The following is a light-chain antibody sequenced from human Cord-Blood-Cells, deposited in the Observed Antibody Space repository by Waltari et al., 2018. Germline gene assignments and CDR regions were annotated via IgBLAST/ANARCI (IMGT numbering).Light chain of an antibody. V-gene: IGLV3-21*03. J-gene: IGLJ2*01. CDR3: QVWDSSSDHPVV. CDR2: DDS. Sequence: SYVLTQPPSVSVAPGKTARITGGGNHIGSKSVHWYQQTPGQAPVLVVYDDSDRPSGIPERFSDSNSRNTATLTISRVEAGDEADYSCQVWDSSSDHPVVFGGGTKLTV. CDR1: HIGSKS.